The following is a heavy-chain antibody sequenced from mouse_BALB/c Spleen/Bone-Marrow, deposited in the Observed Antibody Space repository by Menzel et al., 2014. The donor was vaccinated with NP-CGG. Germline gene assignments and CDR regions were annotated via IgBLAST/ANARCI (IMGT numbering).Heavy chain of an antibody. Sequence: EVQLVESGGGLVKPGGSLKLSCAASGFTFSSYAMSWVRQSPEKRLEWVAEISSGGSYTYYPDTVTGRFTISRDNAKNTLYLEMSSLRSEDTAMYYCARSPKRDYAMDYWGQGTSVTVSS. V-gene: IGHV5-9-4*01. CDR1: GFTFSSYA. J-gene: IGHJ4*01. CDR3: ARSPKRDYAMDY. CDR2: ISSGGSYT.